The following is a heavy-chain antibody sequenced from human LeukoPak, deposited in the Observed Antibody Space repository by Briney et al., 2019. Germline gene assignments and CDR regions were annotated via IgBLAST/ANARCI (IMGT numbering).Heavy chain of an antibody. J-gene: IGHJ4*02. D-gene: IGHD4-17*01. V-gene: IGHV3-23*01. CDR2: ISGSGGST. CDR1: GFTFSSYA. Sequence: GGSLRLSCAASGFTFSSYAMSWVRQAPGKGLEWVSAISGSGGSTYYADSVKGRFTISRDNSKNTLYLQMNSLRAEDTAVYYCAKGSFSFSYGDESDYWGQGTLVTVSS. CDR3: AKGSFSFSYGDESDY.